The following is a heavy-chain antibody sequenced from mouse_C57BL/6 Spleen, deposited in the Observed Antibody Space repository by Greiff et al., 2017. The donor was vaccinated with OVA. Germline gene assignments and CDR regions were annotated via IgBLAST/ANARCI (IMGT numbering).Heavy chain of an antibody. CDR3: ARTDYSNVHWYFDV. CDR1: GYTFTSYW. V-gene: IGHV1-52*01. CDR2: IDPSDSET. D-gene: IGHD2-5*01. J-gene: IGHJ1*03. Sequence: QVQLQQPGAELVRPGSSVKLSCKASGYTFTSYWMHWVKQRPIQGLEWIGNIDPSDSETHYNQKFKDKATLTVDKSSSTAYMQLSSLTSEDSAVYYCARTDYSNVHWYFDVWGTGTTVTVSS.